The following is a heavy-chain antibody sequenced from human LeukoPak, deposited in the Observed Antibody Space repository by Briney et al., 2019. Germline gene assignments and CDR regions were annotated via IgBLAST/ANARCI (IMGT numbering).Heavy chain of an antibody. J-gene: IGHJ6*02. CDR3: ARDRFEYQLHNGMDV. V-gene: IGHV3-30*03. CDR2: ISYDGSNK. Sequence: PGGSLRLSCAASGFTFSSYGMHWVRQAPGKGLEWVAVISYDGSNKYYADSVKGRFTISRDNSKNTLYLQMNSLRAEDTAVYYCARDRFEYQLHNGMDVWGQGTTVTVSS. CDR1: GFTFSSYG. D-gene: IGHD2-2*01.